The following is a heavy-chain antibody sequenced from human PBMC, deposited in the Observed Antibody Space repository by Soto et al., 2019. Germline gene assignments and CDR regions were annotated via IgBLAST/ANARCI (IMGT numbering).Heavy chain of an antibody. J-gene: IGHJ4*02. CDR2: IIPVFQTA. CDR3: ARGGSGYTWFNEF. Sequence: QEQLVQSGAEVKKPGSSVKVSCKASGGLFSSYPISCVRQVPGQGLEWMGGIIPVFQTAYYTQRFQGRVTITADESTNTAYMELSSLRSEDTDLYYCARGGSGYTWFNEFWGQGTLVTVYS. D-gene: IGHD3-22*01. CDR1: GGLFSSYP. V-gene: IGHV1-69*01.